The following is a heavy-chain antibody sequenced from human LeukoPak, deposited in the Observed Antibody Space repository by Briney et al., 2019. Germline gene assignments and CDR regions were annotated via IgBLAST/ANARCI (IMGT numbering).Heavy chain of an antibody. J-gene: IGHJ4*02. V-gene: IGHV3-21*01. CDR3: ARSAAGTYY. D-gene: IGHD1-1*01. CDR1: GFXSSSYS. CDR2: ISSSSSYK. Sequence: PGGSLRLSCVASGFXSSSYSMNWVRQAPGKGLEWVSSISSSSSYKYYTDSVKGRFTISRDNAKNSLYLQMNSLRAEDTAVYYCARSAAGTYYWGQGTLVTVSS.